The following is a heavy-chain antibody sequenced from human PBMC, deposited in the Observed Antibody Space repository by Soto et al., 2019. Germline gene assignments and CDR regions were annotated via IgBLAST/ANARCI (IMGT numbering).Heavy chain of an antibody. D-gene: IGHD3-16*02. Sequence: PGGSLRLSCAASGFTFSSYAMSWVRQAPGKGLEWVSAISGSGGSTYYADSVKGRFTISRDNSKNTLYLQMNSLRAEDTAVYYCAAGYDYIWGSYRPLPYFDYWGQGTLVTVSS. V-gene: IGHV3-23*01. J-gene: IGHJ4*02. CDR1: GFTFSSYA. CDR2: ISGSGGST. CDR3: AAGYDYIWGSYRPLPYFDY.